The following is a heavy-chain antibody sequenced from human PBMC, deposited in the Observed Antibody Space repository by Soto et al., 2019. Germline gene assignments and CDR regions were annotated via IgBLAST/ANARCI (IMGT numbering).Heavy chain of an antibody. CDR2: IYYSGST. D-gene: IGHD4-4*01. J-gene: IGHJ6*03. Sequence: PSETLSLTCTVSGGSISSYYWSCIRQPPGKGLEWIGYIYYSGSTNYNPSLKSRVTISVDTSKNQFSLKLSSVTAADTAVYYCARLRNYDYYYYYYMDVWGKGTTVTVSS. V-gene: IGHV4-59*08. CDR3: ARLRNYDYYYYYYMDV. CDR1: GGSISSYY.